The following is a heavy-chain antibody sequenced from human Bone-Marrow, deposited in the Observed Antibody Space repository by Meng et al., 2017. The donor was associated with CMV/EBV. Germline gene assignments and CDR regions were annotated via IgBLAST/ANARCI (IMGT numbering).Heavy chain of an antibody. V-gene: IGHV1-8*03. Sequence: ASLKVFCKASGYTSTSYGINWVRQATGQGLEWMGWMNPNSGNTGYAQKFQGRVTITRNTSISTAYMELSSLRSEDTAVYYCARGETMAAAGTYYYYGMDVWGQGPTVPVYS. J-gene: IGHJ6*02. CDR2: MNPNSGNT. CDR3: ARGETMAAAGTYYYYGMDV. D-gene: IGHD6-13*01. CDR1: GYTSTSYG.